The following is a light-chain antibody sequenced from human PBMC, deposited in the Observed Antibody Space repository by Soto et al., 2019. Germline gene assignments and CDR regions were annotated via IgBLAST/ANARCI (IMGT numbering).Light chain of an antibody. Sequence: DIQMTQSPSSVSASVGDRVTCTCRASQGFSGWLAWYQHKPGRAPKLLIYPASSLKSGVPSRFSGSGSGTDFTLTISSLQPEDFATYYFRQPISFPPFGGGTKV. V-gene: IGKV1-12*01. J-gene: IGKJ4*01. CDR3: RQPISFPP. CDR1: QGFSGW. CDR2: PAS.